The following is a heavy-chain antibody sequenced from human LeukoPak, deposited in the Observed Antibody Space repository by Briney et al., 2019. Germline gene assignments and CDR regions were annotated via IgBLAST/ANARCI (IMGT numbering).Heavy chain of an antibody. Sequence: GGSLRLSCAASEFTFWMHWVRQAPGKGLVWVSQINGDGSSTSYADSVKGRFTISRDNAKDTLYLQMNSLRAEDTAVYYCGNLDWGQGTLVTVSS. CDR1: EFTFW. J-gene: IGHJ4*02. CDR3: GNLD. CDR2: INGDGSST. V-gene: IGHV3-74*01.